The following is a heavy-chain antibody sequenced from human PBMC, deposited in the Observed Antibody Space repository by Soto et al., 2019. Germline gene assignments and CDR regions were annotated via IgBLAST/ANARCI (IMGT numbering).Heavy chain of an antibody. V-gene: IGHV3-33*03. J-gene: IGHJ3*02. CDR3: AKDRGYAPDAFGI. Sequence: GGSLRLSCAASGFPLRNYGMHWVRQTPGKGLEWVAGIWQNRRNKDYADSVEGRFTISRDNAKNSLYLQMNSLRAEDTALYYCAKDRGYAPDAFGIWGQGTMVTVSS. CDR1: GFPLRNYG. CDR2: IWQNRRNK. D-gene: IGHD5-12*01.